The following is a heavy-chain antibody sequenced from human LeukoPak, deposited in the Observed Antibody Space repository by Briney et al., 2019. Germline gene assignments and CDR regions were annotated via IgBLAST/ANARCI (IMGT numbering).Heavy chain of an antibody. CDR2: IYYSGST. J-gene: IGHJ6*02. Sequence: KASETLSLTCSVSGASISSYFWSWIRQPPGKGLEWIGYIYYSGSTNYNPSLKSRVTISVDTSKNQFSLKLSSVTAADTAVYYCARVSADYYYGMDVWGQGTTVTVSS. V-gene: IGHV4-59*08. CDR1: GASISSYF. D-gene: IGHD2-2*01. CDR3: ARVSADYYYGMDV.